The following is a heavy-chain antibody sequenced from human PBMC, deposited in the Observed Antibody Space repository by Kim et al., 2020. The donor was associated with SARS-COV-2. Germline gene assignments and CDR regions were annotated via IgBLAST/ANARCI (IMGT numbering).Heavy chain of an antibody. CDR2: ISYDGSNK. V-gene: IGHV3-30*18. J-gene: IGHJ4*02. Sequence: GGSLRLSCAASGFTFSSYGMHWVRQAPGKGLEWVAVISYDGSNKYYADSVKGRFTISRDNSKNTLYLQMNSLRAEDTAVYYCAKDGGVAVALGDYFDYWGQGTLVTVSS. CDR1: GFTFSSYG. D-gene: IGHD6-19*01. CDR3: AKDGGVAVALGDYFDY.